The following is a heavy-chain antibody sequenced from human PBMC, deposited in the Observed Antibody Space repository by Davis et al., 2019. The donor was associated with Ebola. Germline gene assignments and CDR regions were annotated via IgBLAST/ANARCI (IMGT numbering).Heavy chain of an antibody. Sequence: PGGSLRLSCATSGFTVNSNYMSWVRQAPGKGLEWVSLIYSGGSTYYADSVKGRFTLSRDNSKNTLYLQMNSLRAEDTAVYYCARATGADYWGQGTLVTVSS. V-gene: IGHV3-66*01. CDR1: GFTVNSNY. CDR2: IYSGGST. J-gene: IGHJ4*02. D-gene: IGHD1-14*01. CDR3: ARATGADY.